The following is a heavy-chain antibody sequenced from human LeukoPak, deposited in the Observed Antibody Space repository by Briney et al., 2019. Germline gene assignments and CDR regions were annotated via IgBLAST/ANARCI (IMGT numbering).Heavy chain of an antibody. V-gene: IGHV3-7*01. CDR2: INQDGSEK. CDR1: GFTFSVYW. J-gene: IGHJ6*03. CDR3: ARDQPADYYYMDV. Sequence: GGSLRLSCAASGFTFSVYWMTWVRQAPGKGLEWVANINQDGSEKNYVDSVKGRFTISRDNAKNSVFLQMNSLRAEDTAVYYCARDQPADYYYMDVWGKGTTVTVSS.